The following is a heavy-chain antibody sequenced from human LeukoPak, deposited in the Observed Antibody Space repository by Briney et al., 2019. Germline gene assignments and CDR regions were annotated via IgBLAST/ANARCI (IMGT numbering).Heavy chain of an antibody. Sequence: GGSLRLSCVASGFSFSNYWMTWVRQAPGKGLEWVANIKQDGSEKNYVDSVEGRFTSSRDNAKNSLYLQMNRLRAEDTAVYYCAREVFYGDYPPYYFDYWGQGTLVTVSS. CDR2: IKQDGSEK. CDR3: AREVFYGDYPPYYFDY. V-gene: IGHV3-7*01. D-gene: IGHD4-17*01. J-gene: IGHJ4*02. CDR1: GFSFSNYW.